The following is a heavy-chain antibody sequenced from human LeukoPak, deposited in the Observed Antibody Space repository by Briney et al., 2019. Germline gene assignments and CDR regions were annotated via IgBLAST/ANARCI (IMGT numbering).Heavy chain of an antibody. Sequence: SETLSLTCTVSGGSISSYYWSWIRQPPGKGLEWIGYIYYSGSTNYNPSLKSRVTISVDTSKNQFSLKLSSVTAADTAVYYCARRLSMVRGVNNWFDPWGQGTLVTVSS. V-gene: IGHV4-59*08. J-gene: IGHJ5*02. D-gene: IGHD3-10*01. CDR3: ARRLSMVRGVNNWFDP. CDR1: GGSISSYY. CDR2: IYYSGST.